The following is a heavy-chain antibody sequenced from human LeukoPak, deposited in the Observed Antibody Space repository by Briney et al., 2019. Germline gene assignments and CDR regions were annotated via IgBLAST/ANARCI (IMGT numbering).Heavy chain of an antibody. CDR2: IKSKTDGGTI. V-gene: IGHV3-15*01. CDR1: GFTFSNAW. Sequence: GGSLRLSCAAAGFTFSNAWMSWVRQAPGKGLGWVGRIKSKTDGGTIDYAAPVKGRFTISRDDSKNTVYLQLNSLKTEDTAVYYCTRYKYGSYYGSYYFDYWGQGTLVTVSS. J-gene: IGHJ4*02. D-gene: IGHD3-10*01. CDR3: TRYKYGSYYGSYYFDY.